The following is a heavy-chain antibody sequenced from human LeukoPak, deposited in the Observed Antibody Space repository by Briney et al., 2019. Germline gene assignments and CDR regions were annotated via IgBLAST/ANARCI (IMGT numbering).Heavy chain of an antibody. Sequence: PGGSLRLSCAASGFTVSSNYMSWVRQAPGKGLEWVSVIYSGGSTYYADSVKGRFTISRDNSKNTLYLQMNSLRAEDTAVYYCASMVRAQGFDYWGQGTLVTVSS. CDR2: IYSGGST. CDR1: GFTVSSNY. J-gene: IGHJ4*02. D-gene: IGHD3-10*01. V-gene: IGHV3-66*01. CDR3: ASMVRAQGFDY.